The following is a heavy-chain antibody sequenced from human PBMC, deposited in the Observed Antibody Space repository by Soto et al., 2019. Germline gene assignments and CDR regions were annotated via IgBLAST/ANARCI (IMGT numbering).Heavy chain of an antibody. CDR1: GFSFTYAW. CDR2: IKSMPDGGTT. CDR3: AADLPDWGAYAFDY. D-gene: IGHD3-16*01. V-gene: IGHV3-15*07. Sequence: EVQLVESGGGLVEPGGALRLSCAASGFSFTYAWLNWVRQAPGQGLEWVDRIKSMPDGGTTDYAAPVTGRFTISRDDLGNTVYLQMNSLKTEDTAVYYCAADLPDWGAYAFDYWGQGTLVTVSP. J-gene: IGHJ4*02.